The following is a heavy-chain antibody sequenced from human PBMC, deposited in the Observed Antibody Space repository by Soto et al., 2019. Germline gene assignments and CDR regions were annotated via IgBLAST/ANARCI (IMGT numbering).Heavy chain of an antibody. CDR1: GFTLSSYG. CDR3: AKDNLQLERPFSGGMDV. D-gene: IGHD1-1*01. V-gene: IGHV3-30*18. CDR2: ISYDGSNK. Sequence: QVQLVESGGGVVQPGRSLRLSFAASGFTLSSYGMHWVRQAPGKGLEWVAVISYDGSNKYYADSVKGRFTISRDNSKNTLYLQMNSLRAEDTAVYYCAKDNLQLERPFSGGMDVWGQGTTVTVSS. J-gene: IGHJ6*02.